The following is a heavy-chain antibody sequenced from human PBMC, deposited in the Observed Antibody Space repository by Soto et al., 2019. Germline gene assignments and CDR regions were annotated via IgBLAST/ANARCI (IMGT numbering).Heavy chain of an antibody. D-gene: IGHD1-26*01. J-gene: IGHJ4*02. Sequence: GGSLRLSCAASGFTFEDYAMHWGRQAPGKGLEWVSGISWNSGSIGYADSVKGRFTISRDNAKNSLYLQMNSLRAEDTALYYCAKDYSGSYHYYFDYWGQGTLVTVSS. CDR1: GFTFEDYA. CDR2: ISWNSGSI. CDR3: AKDYSGSYHYYFDY. V-gene: IGHV3-9*01.